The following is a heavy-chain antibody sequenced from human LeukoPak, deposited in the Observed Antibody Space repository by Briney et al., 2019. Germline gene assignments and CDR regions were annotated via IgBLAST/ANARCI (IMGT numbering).Heavy chain of an antibody. J-gene: IGHJ4*02. CDR2: IYWNDDK. CDR3: AHMILGWPFDY. CDR1: GFSLSTRGMG. Sequence: SGPTLVKPTQTLTLTCTFSGFSLSTRGMGVGWIRQPPGKALEWLGLIYWNDDKRYRQSLKSRLTITKDTSKNQVVLTMTNMDPVDTATYYCAHMILGWPFDYWGQGTLVTVSS. D-gene: IGHD3/OR15-3a*01. V-gene: IGHV2-5*01.